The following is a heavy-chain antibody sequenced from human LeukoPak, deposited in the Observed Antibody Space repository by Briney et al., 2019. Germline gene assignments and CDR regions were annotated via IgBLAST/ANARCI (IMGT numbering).Heavy chain of an antibody. CDR1: GFTFSSSA. D-gene: IGHD6-19*01. J-gene: IGHJ6*02. CDR3: AREDSSGWYGEDYYYGMDV. V-gene: IGHV3-23*01. Sequence: PGGSLRLSCAASGFTFSSSAMGWVRQVPGKGLEWVSGISASGGSTYYADSVRGRFTISRDNSKNTLYLQMNSLRAEDTAVYYCAREDSSGWYGEDYYYGMDVWGQGTTVTVSS. CDR2: ISASGGST.